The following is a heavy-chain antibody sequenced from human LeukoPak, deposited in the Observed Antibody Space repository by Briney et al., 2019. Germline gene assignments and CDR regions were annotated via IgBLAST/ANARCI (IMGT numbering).Heavy chain of an antibody. CDR1: GFTVSSNY. CDR3: AREYTGYFDY. J-gene: IGHJ4*02. Sequence: GGALRLSCAASGFTVSSNYMSWVRQAPGKGLEWVSVIYSGGSTYYADSVKGRFTISRDNSKNTLYLQMNSLRAEDTAVYYCAREYTGYFDYWGRGTLVTVSS. D-gene: IGHD6-6*01. CDR2: IYSGGST. V-gene: IGHV3-66*02.